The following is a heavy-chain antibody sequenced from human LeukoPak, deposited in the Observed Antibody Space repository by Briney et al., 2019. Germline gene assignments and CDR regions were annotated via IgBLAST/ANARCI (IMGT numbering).Heavy chain of an antibody. CDR3: ARTYGDYDYYYGMDV. D-gene: IGHD4-17*01. Sequence: GGSLRLSCAASGITVSSHYMTWVRQAPGKGLEWVSVIDSGGSTNSADSVKGRFSVSRDNSKNTLYLQMNSLRVEDTAVYYCARTYGDYDYYYGMDVWGQGTKVIVSS. CDR2: IDSGGST. V-gene: IGHV3-66*01. CDR1: GITVSSHY. J-gene: IGHJ6*02.